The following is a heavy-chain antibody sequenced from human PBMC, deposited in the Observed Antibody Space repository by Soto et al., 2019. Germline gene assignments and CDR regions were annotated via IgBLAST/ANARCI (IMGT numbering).Heavy chain of an antibody. J-gene: IGHJ4*02. CDR1: GFTFSSYS. Sequence: GGSLRLSCAASGFTFSSYSMNWVRQAPGKGLEWVSYISRGGSPIYYADSVKGRFTISRDNSKNTLYLQLNSLRAEDTAVYYCAKRGGPRLYYFHFWGQGTLVTVSS. CDR2: ISRGGSPI. D-gene: IGHD2-15*01. CDR3: AKRGGPRLYYFHF. V-gene: IGHV3-48*01.